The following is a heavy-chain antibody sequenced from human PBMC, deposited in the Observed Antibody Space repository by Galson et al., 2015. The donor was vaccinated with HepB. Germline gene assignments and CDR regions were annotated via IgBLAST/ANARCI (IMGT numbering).Heavy chain of an antibody. CDR1: GFTFSNAW. D-gene: IGHD3-10*01. Sequence: SLRLSCAASGFTFSNAWMSWVRQAPGKGLEWVGRIKSKTDGGTTDYAAPVKGRFTISRDDSKNTLYLQMNSLKTEDTAVYYCTTEIITMVQGVIRPYYFDYWGQGTLVTVSS. CDR2: IKSKTDGGTT. J-gene: IGHJ4*02. V-gene: IGHV3-15*01. CDR3: TTEIITMVQGVIRPYYFDY.